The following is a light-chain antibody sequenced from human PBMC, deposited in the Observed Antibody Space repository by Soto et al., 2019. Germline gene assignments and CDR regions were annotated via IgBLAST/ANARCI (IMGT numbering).Light chain of an antibody. CDR2: GNS. J-gene: IGLJ2*01. Sequence: QSVLTQPPSVSGAPGQRVTISCTGSSTNIGTGYDVHWYQQLPGTAPKLLIHGNSDRPSGVPDRFSGSKSGTSASLAITGLQAEDEADYYCQSYDSSLGGFVVFGGGTKVTVL. V-gene: IGLV1-40*01. CDR3: QSYDSSLGGFVV. CDR1: STNIGTGYD.